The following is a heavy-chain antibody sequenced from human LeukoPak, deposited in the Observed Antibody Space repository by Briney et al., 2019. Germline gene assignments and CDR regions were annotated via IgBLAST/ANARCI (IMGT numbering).Heavy chain of an antibody. CDR3: ARDKRVAVAGTYIFYYYMDV. J-gene: IGHJ6*03. CDR1: GGSISSYY. CDR2: ISISGSGST. D-gene: IGHD6-19*01. Sequence: PSETLSLTCTVSGGSISSYYWSWIRQPAGKGLEWIGRISISGSGSTNYNPSLKSRVTMSVDTSKNQFSLKLSSVTAADTAVYYCARDKRVAVAGTYIFYYYMDVWGNGTTVTISS. V-gene: IGHV4-4*07.